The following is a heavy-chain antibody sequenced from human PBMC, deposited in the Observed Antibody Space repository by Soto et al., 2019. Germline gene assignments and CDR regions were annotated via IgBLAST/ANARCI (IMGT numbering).Heavy chain of an antibody. D-gene: IGHD6-13*01. CDR2: IDYSGNT. V-gene: IGHV4-59*11. CDR3: ARDTNHSAGRGYFYGMDV. Sequence: SETLSLTCTVSGGAISSHYWSWIRQPPGKGLEWIGYIDYSGNTIYNPSLKSRVTISVDTSKNEFSLRLSSVTAADTAVYYCARDTNHSAGRGYFYGMDVWGLGTTVTVSS. CDR1: GGAISSHY. J-gene: IGHJ6*02.